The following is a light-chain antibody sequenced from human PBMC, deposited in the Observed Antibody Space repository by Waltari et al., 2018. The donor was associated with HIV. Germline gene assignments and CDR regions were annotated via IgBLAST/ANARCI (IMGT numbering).Light chain of an antibody. V-gene: IGLV3-1*01. J-gene: IGLJ2*01. CDR3: QAWDSNTAV. Sequence: SYELTQPPSVSVSPGQTASITCSGDRLGDEYVSWYQQKPGQYPVLVIHQDTKRPSGIPERFSGSDAGNTVTLTISGTQAMDEADYYCQAWDSNTAVFGGGTKLTVL. CDR1: RLGDEY. CDR2: QDT.